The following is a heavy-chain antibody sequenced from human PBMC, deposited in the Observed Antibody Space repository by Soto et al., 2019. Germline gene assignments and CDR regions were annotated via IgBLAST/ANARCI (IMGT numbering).Heavy chain of an antibody. CDR2: IYHTGTL. CDR1: GGSIASSDYS. Sequence: TLSLTCNVSGGSIASSDYSWNWIRQAPGKGLEWIGFIYHTGTLYYNPSLKSRVTISLDRSENLFSLKLSSVTAADTAVYFCARDHYSSSSPKYFDAWGQGTLVTVSS. V-gene: IGHV4-30-2*01. CDR3: ARDHYSSSSPKYFDA. J-gene: IGHJ4*02. D-gene: IGHD6-6*01.